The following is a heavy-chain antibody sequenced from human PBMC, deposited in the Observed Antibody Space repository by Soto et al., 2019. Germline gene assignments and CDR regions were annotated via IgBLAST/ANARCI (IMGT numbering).Heavy chain of an antibody. D-gene: IGHD1-7*01. CDR3: AKELELPPYYYYYMDV. J-gene: IGHJ6*03. Sequence: SVKVSCKASGGTFSSYTISWVRQAPGQGLEWMGRIIPILGIANYAQKFQGRVTITADKSTSTAYMELSSLRSEDTAVYYCAKELELPPYYYYYMDVWGKGTTVTVSS. CDR1: GGTFSSYT. CDR2: IIPILGIA. V-gene: IGHV1-69*04.